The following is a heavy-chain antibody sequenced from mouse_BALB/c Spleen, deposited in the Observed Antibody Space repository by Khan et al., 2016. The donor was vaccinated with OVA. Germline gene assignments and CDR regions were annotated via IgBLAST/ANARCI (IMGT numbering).Heavy chain of an antibody. D-gene: IGHD2-14*01. J-gene: IGHJ4*01. CDR1: GYTFTTAG. CDR3: ARGGAVYYRNDGGAMEY. V-gene: IGHV9-4*02. CDR2: INTHSGVP. Sequence: QIQLVQSGPELKKPGETVRISCKASGYTFTTAGIQWVQKMPGKGLKWIGWINTHSGVPKYAEDFKGRFAFSLEISVNTAYLQITNLKNEDTATTVCARGGAVYYRNDGGAMEYWGQGTSVTVSA.